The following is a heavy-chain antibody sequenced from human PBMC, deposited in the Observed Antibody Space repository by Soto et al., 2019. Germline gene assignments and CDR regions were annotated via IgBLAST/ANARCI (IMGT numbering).Heavy chain of an antibody. CDR2: IDTTSSDI. Sequence: EEQLVESGGGLIKPGGSLRLSCVVSGFTFSEYTLNWVRQAPGRGLEWVSSIDTTSSDIYYADSVKGRFTISRDNAKNSLYLQTDSLTAADTAVYYCTRHASTAHKPLYFYYYMDVWGTGTTVTVSS. D-gene: IGHD2-8*01. CDR1: GFTFSEYT. CDR3: TRHASTAHKPLYFYYYMDV. J-gene: IGHJ6*03. V-gene: IGHV3-21*01.